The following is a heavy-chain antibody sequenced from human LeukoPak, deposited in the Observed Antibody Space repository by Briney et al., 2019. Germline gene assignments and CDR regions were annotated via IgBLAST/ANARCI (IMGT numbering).Heavy chain of an antibody. V-gene: IGHV1-46*01. J-gene: IGHJ4*02. CDR1: GYTFTSYY. CDR2: INPSGGST. CDR3: ARGIAAADAFDY. Sequence: GASVKVSCKASGYTFTSYYMHWVRQAPGQGLEWMGIINPSGGSTSYAQKFEGRVTMTRDMSTSTVYMEVSSLRSEDTAVYYCARGIAAADAFDYWGQGTLVTVSS. D-gene: IGHD6-13*01.